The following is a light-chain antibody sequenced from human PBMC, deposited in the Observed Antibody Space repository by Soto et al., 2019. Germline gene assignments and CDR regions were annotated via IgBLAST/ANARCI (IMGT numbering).Light chain of an antibody. J-gene: IGKJ2*01. CDR2: KVS. CDR1: QSLVHSDGNTY. V-gene: IGKV2-30*02. CDR3: MQALQTPMYT. Sequence: DVVMTQSPLSLPVTLGQPASISCRCSQSLVHSDGNTYLSWFQQRPGQSPRRLLYKVSNWDSGVPDRFSGSGSGTDFTLKISRVEAEDVGVYYCMQALQTPMYTFGQGTKLEIK.